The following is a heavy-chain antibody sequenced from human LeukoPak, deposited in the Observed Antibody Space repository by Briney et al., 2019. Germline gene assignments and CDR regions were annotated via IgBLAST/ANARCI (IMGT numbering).Heavy chain of an antibody. CDR1: GGSISSYY. CDR2: ISGSGGNT. CDR3: ARNLNSGNYYYFDY. V-gene: IGHV3-23*01. D-gene: IGHD1-26*01. Sequence: ETLSLTCTVSGGSISSYYWSWIRQAPGKGLEWVSAISGSGGNTYYTDSVKGRFTISRDASKNTLYLQMNNLRAEDTAVYYCARNLNSGNYYYFDYWGQGTLVTVSS. J-gene: IGHJ4*02.